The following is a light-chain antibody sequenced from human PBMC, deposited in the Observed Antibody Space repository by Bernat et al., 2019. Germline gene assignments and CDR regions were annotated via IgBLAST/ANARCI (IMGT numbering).Light chain of an antibody. V-gene: IGLV1-44*01. Sequence: QSVLTQPSSASGTPGQRVTISCSGSSPNIGSNTVNWYQQLPGTAPKLLIYTNNQRPSGVSNRFFGSKSGTSASLAISGLQSEDEADYYCAAWDDSLNGPVFGGGTKLTVL. CDR2: TNN. CDR3: AAWDDSLNGPV. J-gene: IGLJ3*02. CDR1: SPNIGSNT.